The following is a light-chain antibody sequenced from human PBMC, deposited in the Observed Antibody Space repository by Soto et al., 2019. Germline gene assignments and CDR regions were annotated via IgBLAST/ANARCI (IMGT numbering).Light chain of an antibody. V-gene: IGKV1-39*01. CDR1: QSISSY. CDR2: AAS. Sequence: DIQMTQSPSSLSASVGDRVTITCRASQSISSYLNWYQQKPGKAAKLLIYAASSLQSGVPSRFSGSGSGTDFTLTISSLQPEDFATYYYQQSYSTPRTFGQG. J-gene: IGKJ1*01. CDR3: QQSYSTPRT.